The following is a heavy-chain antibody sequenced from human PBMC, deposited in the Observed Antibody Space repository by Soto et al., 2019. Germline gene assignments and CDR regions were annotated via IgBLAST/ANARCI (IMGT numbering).Heavy chain of an antibody. CDR2: VSYDGSDK. Sequence: QVQLVESGGGVVQPGRSLRLSCAASGFTFSRYAIHWVRQAPGKGLEWVAVVSYDGSDKFYADSVKGRFTISRDNSENTLYLQMNSLKPEDTAVYYCARDFGDYESYYYGMDVWGQGTTVTVSS. CDR1: GFTFSRYA. D-gene: IGHD4-17*01. CDR3: ARDFGDYESYYYGMDV. V-gene: IGHV3-30*01. J-gene: IGHJ6*02.